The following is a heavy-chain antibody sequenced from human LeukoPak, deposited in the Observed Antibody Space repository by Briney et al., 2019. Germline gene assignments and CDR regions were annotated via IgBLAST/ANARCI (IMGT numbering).Heavy chain of an antibody. Sequence: GGSLRLSCAASGFSFSVYEMHWVRQAPGKGLEWISDISSGGATIYYADSVKGRFTISRDNAKNSLYLQMNGLRAEDTAVYYCATLTVATSFDYWGQGTLVTVSS. CDR1: GFSFSVYE. J-gene: IGHJ4*02. V-gene: IGHV3-48*03. CDR2: ISSGGATI. D-gene: IGHD5-12*01. CDR3: ATLTVATSFDY.